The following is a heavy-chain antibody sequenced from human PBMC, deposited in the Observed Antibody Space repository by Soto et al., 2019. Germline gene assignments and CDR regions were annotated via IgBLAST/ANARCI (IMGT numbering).Heavy chain of an antibody. V-gene: IGHV4-31*03. CDR3: ASDGRWVAAGNNWFDP. CDR1: GGSISSGGYY. Sequence: QVQLQESGPGLVKPSQTLSLTCTVSGGSISSGGYYWSWIRQHPGKGLEWIGYIYYSGSTYYNPSLKSRVTISVDASKNLFSRKLSSVTAAATAVYYCASDGRWVAAGNNWFDPWGQGTLVTVSS. CDR2: IYYSGST. D-gene: IGHD6-13*01. J-gene: IGHJ5*02.